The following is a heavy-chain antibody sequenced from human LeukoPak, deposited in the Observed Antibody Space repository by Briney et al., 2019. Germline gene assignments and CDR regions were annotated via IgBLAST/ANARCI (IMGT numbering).Heavy chain of an antibody. Sequence: SETLSLTCTVSGGSINSGSYYWSWIRQPAGKGLEWIGRTYKTGSTNYNPSLKSRVTISVDTSKNQFSLKLSSVTAADTAVYYCAREDAELLWFGELSHWFDPWGQGTLVTVSS. D-gene: IGHD3-10*01. CDR2: TYKTGST. V-gene: IGHV4-61*02. J-gene: IGHJ5*02. CDR3: AREDAELLWFGELSHWFDP. CDR1: GGSINSGSYY.